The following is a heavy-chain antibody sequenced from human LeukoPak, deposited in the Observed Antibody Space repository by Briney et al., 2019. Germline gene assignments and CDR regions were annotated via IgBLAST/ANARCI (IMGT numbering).Heavy chain of an antibody. CDR3: ARDRCGGDCLSLGY. CDR1: GFTFSSYG. Sequence: GGSLRLSCAASGFTFSSYGMHWVRQAPGKGLEWVAVMWYDGSNKYYADSVKGRFTISRDNSKNTLYLQMNSLRAEDTAVYYCARDRCGGDCLSLGYWGQGTLVTVSS. V-gene: IGHV3-33*01. D-gene: IGHD2-21*02. J-gene: IGHJ4*02. CDR2: MWYDGSNK.